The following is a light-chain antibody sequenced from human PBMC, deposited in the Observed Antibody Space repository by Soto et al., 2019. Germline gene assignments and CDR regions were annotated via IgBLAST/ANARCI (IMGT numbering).Light chain of an antibody. J-gene: IGKJ3*01. CDR3: TKYRSVPV. CDR1: QGIRNY. V-gene: IGKV1-27*01. Sequence: DIQMTQSPTSLSASVGDRVTITCRASQGIRNYVAWYQQIPGKAPKLLIYAASTLQSGVPSRFSGSGSGTDFTLTINGRQPEDVATYSCTKYRSVPVFGPGTKVEIK. CDR2: AAS.